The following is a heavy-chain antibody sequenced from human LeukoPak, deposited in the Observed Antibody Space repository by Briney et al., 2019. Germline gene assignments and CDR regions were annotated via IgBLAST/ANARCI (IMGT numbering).Heavy chain of an antibody. CDR3: AKDRLHYYDSSGYSDFDY. V-gene: IGHV3-23*01. D-gene: IGHD3-22*01. J-gene: IGHJ4*02. CDR1: GFTFSTYW. Sequence: PGGSLRLSCAASGFTFSTYWMDWVRQAPGKGLEWVSGISGSGGSTYFADSVKGRFTVSRDNSKNTLYLQMTSLRAEDTAIYYCAKDRLHYYDSSGYSDFDYWGRGTLVTVSS. CDR2: ISGSGGST.